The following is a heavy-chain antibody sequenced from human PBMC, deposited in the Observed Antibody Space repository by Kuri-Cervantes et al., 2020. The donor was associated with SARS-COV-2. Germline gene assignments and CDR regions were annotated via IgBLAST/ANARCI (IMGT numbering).Heavy chain of an antibody. V-gene: IGHV3-23*01. CDR1: GYSFSSFA. Sequence: GGSLRLSCAASGYSFSSFALSWVRQAPGKGLEWVSSISGGGYSTYYAYSVKGRFTISRDTSQKTLYLQMNSLRADDTALYYCAKSGLYTSNWNLFDHWGQGTLVTVSS. CDR3: AKSGLYTSNWNLFDH. J-gene: IGHJ4*02. D-gene: IGHD6-13*01. CDR2: ISGGGYST.